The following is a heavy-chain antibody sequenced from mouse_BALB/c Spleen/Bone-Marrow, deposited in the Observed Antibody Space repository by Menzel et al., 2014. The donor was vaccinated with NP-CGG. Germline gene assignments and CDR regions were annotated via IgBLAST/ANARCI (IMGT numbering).Heavy chain of an antibody. CDR2: INPNYDST. J-gene: IGHJ2*01. V-gene: IGHV1-18*01. Sequence: VQLKESGAELVKPGASVKISCKASGYTFTDYNMDWVKQSHGKSLEWIGDINPNYDSTSYNQKFKGKATLTVDKSSSTTYMELRSLTSEDTAVYYCARRDGYDSYFDYWGQGTTPTVSS. CDR1: GYTFTDYN. CDR3: ARRDGYDSYFDY. D-gene: IGHD2-2*01.